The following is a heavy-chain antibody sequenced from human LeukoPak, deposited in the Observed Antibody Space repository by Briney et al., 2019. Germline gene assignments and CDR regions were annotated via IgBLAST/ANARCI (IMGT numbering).Heavy chain of an antibody. CDR2: ISWNSGSI. Sequence: GGSLRLSCAASGFTFDDYAMHWVRQAPGKGLEWVSGISWNSGSIGYADSVKGRFTISRDNAKNSLYLQMNSLRAEDTALYYCAKDTYGMDVWGQGTTVTVPS. V-gene: IGHV3-9*01. CDR3: AKDTYGMDV. J-gene: IGHJ6*02. CDR1: GFTFDDYA.